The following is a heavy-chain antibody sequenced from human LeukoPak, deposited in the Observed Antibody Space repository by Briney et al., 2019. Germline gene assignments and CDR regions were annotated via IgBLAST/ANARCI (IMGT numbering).Heavy chain of an antibody. CDR1: GGTFSSYA. V-gene: IGHV1-69*13. J-gene: IGHJ4*02. CDR3: AKYGGTYHLPDY. CDR2: IIPVFGTG. Sequence: SVRVSCKASGGTFSSYAIGWVRQAHGQGLEWMGGIIPVFGTGNYAQKFQGRVAITADEFTNTVYMDLIRLRSEDTAVYYCAKYGGTYHLPDYWGQGTLVTVSS. D-gene: IGHD1-26*01.